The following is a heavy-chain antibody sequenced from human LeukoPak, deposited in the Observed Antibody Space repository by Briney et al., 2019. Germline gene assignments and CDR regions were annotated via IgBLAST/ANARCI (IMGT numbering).Heavy chain of an antibody. CDR1: GFIFSYYW. D-gene: IGHD6-13*01. CDR3: ASPCFGAAAGTICYFDY. CDR2: IKQDGSEK. V-gene: IGHV3-7*03. Sequence: GGSLRLSCAASGFIFSYYWMTWVRQAPGKGLEWVANIKQDGSEKYYVDSVKGRFTISRDNSKNTLYLQMNSLRAEDTAVYYCASPCFGAAAGTICYFDYWGQGTLVTVSS. J-gene: IGHJ4*02.